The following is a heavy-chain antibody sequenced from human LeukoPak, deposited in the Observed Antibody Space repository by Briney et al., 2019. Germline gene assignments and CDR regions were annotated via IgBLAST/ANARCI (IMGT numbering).Heavy chain of an antibody. V-gene: IGHV3-21*01. D-gene: IGHD3-10*01. CDR2: ISSSSSYI. CDR1: GFTFTIFG. J-gene: IGHJ4*02. Sequence: GGSLRLSCAASGFTFTIFGLNWVRQAPGKGLEWVSSISSSSSYIYYADSVKGRFTISRDNAKNSLYLQMNSLRAEDTAVYYCASTNEITMVRGVIMIFDYWGQGTLVTVSS. CDR3: ASTNEITMVRGVIMIFDY.